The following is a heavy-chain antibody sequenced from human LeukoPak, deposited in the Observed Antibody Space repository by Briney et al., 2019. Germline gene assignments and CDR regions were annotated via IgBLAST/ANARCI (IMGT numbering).Heavy chain of an antibody. CDR1: GFTFSNYW. J-gene: IGHJ6*04. Sequence: GGSLRLSCVSSGFTFSNYWMKWVRQAPGKGLEWVASINEDGSGKFSVGSVKDRITISRDNTRNSPDLQINSLTVEDTAIYYCARDDGDVWGTGTTVTVPS. CDR2: INEDGSGK. CDR3: ARDDGDV. V-gene: IGHV3-7*01.